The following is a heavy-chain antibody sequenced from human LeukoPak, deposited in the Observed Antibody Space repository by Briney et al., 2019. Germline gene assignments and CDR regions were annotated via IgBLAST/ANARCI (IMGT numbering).Heavy chain of an antibody. V-gene: IGHV1-3*01. D-gene: IGHD4-17*01. CDR3: ARFGTGTIGDYYYYGMDV. J-gene: IGHJ6*02. Sequence: ASVKVSCKASGYTFTSYAMHWVRQAPGQRFEWMGWINAGSGNTKYSQKFQGRVTITRDTSASTAYMELSSLRSEDTAVYYCARFGTGTIGDYYYYGMDVGGQGTTVTVSS. CDR1: GYTFTSYA. CDR2: INAGSGNT.